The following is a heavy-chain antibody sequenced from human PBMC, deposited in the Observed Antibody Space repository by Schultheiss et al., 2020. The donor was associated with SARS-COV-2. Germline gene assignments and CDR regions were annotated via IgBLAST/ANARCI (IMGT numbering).Heavy chain of an antibody. V-gene: IGHV3-30*03. CDR3: AANYGSGSYFDY. Sequence: GESLKISCAASGFTFSSYGMHWVRQAPGKGLEWVAVISYDGSNKYYADSVKGRFTISRDNSKNTLYLQMNSLRAEDTAVYYCAANYGSGSYFDYWGQGTLVTVSS. CDR1: GFTFSSYG. D-gene: IGHD3-10*01. CDR2: ISYDGSNK. J-gene: IGHJ4*02.